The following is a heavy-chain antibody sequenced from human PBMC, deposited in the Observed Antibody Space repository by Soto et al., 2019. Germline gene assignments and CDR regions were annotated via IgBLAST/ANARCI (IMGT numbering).Heavy chain of an antibody. V-gene: IGHV1-18*01. CDR3: VKDSDSNSWPSRDV. D-gene: IGHD3-22*01. Sequence: GASVKVSCKTSGYTFTRNGISWVRQAPGQGLEWMGWISPKSGSIKYAQKFQGRVIMTTETSTSTAYMELRSLRSDDKAVYYCVKDSDSNSWPSRDVWGPGTTVTVSS. CDR1: GYTFTRNG. J-gene: IGHJ6*02. CDR2: ISPKSGSI.